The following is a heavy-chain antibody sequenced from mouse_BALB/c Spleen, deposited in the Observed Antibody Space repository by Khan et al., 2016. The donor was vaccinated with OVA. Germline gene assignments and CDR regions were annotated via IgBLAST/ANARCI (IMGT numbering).Heavy chain of an antibody. CDR2: IRGGGSYT. CDR1: GFALSSYD. V-gene: IGHV5-9*02. CDR3: VRHGGFDPYYAMDY. J-gene: IGHJ4*01. Sequence: EVELVESGGGLVKPGGSLKLSCAVSGFALSSYDMSWVRQTPEKRLEWVATIRGGGSYTKYSDSVKGLFIISNNNARNTQYLQMSSMRSEDTALYYCVRHGGFDPYYAMDYWGQGTSVTVSS.